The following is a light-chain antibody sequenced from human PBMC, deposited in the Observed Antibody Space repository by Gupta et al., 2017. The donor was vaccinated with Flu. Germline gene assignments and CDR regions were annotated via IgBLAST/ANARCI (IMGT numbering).Light chain of an antibody. Sequence: TGKITCGGNDIRSKMVHWYQQKAGRAPALVVNDDSDRPSGVPERFSGSNSGNTATLTISRVEAGDEADYYCQVWDTSSEHRVFGGGTKLTVL. J-gene: IGLJ3*02. CDR1: DIRSKM. CDR3: QVWDTSSEHRV. V-gene: IGLV3-21*02. CDR2: DDS.